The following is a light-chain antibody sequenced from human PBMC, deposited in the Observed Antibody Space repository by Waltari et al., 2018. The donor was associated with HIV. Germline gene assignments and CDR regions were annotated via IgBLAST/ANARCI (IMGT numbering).Light chain of an antibody. CDR3: LQHNTYPLT. CDR2: DAS. V-gene: IGKV1-17*01. CDR1: QGIRHD. J-gene: IGKJ1*01. Sequence: DIQMTQSPSSLSAPVENRVTITCRASQGIRHDLGWYQQKAGKAPKRLIYDASNLQSGVPARFSGTGSGTEFTLTISSLQPEDLATYYCLQHNTYPLTFGQGTKVAI.